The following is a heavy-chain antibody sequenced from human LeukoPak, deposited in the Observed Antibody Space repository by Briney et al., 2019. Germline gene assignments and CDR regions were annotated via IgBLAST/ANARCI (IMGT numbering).Heavy chain of an antibody. CDR1: GFTFSSYA. D-gene: IGHD6-19*01. J-gene: IGHJ4*02. Sequence: GGSLRLSCSASGFTFSSYAMHWVRQAPGKGLECVSGISNNGESTDYADSVKGRFTISRDNSRNTLYLQMSSLRPEDTAVYYCVKERSAWYFFDYWGQGTLVTVSS. CDR2: ISNNGEST. CDR3: VKERSAWYFFDY. V-gene: IGHV3-64D*09.